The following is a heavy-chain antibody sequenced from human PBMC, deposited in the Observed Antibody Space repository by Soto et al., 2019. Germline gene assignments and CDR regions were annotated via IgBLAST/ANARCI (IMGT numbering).Heavy chain of an antibody. CDR1: GYSFTSYW. D-gene: IGHD2-2*01. CDR2: IDPSDSYT. CDR3: ARHQDIVVVPAARGAAAFDI. V-gene: IGHV5-10-1*01. Sequence: GESLKISCQGSGYSFTSYWISWVRQMPGKGLEWMGRIDPSDSYTNYSPSFQGHVTISADKSISTAYLQWSSLKASDTAMYYCARHQDIVVVPAARGAAAFDIWGQGTMVTVSS. J-gene: IGHJ3*02.